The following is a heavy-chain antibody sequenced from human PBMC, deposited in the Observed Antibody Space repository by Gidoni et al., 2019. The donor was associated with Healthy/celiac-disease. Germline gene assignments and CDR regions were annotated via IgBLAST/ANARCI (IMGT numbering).Heavy chain of an antibody. D-gene: IGHD2-2*01. V-gene: IGHV3-23*01. CDR1: GFTFSSYA. Sequence: EVQLLESGGGLVQPGGSLRLSCAASGFTFSSYAMSWVRQAPGKGLGWVSAISGSGGSTYYADSVKGRFTISRDNSKNTLYLQMNSLRAEDTAVYYCAKNEGTIVVVPAALSFDYWGQGTLVTVSS. J-gene: IGHJ4*02. CDR3: AKNEGTIVVVPAALSFDY. CDR2: ISGSGGST.